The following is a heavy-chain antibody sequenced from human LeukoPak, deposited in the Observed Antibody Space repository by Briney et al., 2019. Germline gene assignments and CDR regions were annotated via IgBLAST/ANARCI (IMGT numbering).Heavy chain of an antibody. CDR2: ISTSSTSI. V-gene: IGHV3-48*04. D-gene: IGHD3-22*01. CDR1: GFTFTTYS. Sequence: PGGSLRLSCTASGFTFTTYSLNWVRQAPGKGLEWVSYISTSSTSIYFADSVKGRSTISRDNAKNSLYLQMNSLRAEDTAVYYCARGSYSSGYWYYFDFWGQGTLVTVSS. CDR3: ARGSYSSGYWYYFDF. J-gene: IGHJ4*02.